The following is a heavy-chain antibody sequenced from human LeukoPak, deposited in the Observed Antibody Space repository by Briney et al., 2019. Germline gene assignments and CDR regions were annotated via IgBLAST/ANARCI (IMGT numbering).Heavy chain of an antibody. CDR3: ARAGRAAMERGPDY. D-gene: IGHD2-2*01. V-gene: IGHV1-69*04. CDR2: IIPILGIA. CDR1: GGTFSSYA. Sequence: SVKVSCKASGGTFSSYAISWVRQAPGQGLEWMGRIIPILGIANYAQKFQGRVTITADKSTSAAYMELSSLRSEDTAVYYCARAGRAAMERGPDYWGQGTLVTVSS. J-gene: IGHJ4*02.